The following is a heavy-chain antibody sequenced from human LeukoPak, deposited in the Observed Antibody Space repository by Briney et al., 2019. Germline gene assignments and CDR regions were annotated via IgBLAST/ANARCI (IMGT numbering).Heavy chain of an antibody. Sequence: PGGSLRLSCAASGFTFSSYSMNWVRQAPGKGLEWVSSISSSSSYIYYADSVKGRFTISRDNAKNSLYLQMNSLRAEDTAVYYCAREGGPEEYSCDDYWGQGTLVTVSS. CDR1: GFTFSSYS. J-gene: IGHJ4*02. CDR2: ISSSSSYI. CDR3: AREGGPEEYSCDDY. D-gene: IGHD5-18*01. V-gene: IGHV3-21*01.